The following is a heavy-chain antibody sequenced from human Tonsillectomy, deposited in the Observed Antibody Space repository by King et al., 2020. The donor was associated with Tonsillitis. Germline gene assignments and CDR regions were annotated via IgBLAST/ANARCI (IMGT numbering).Heavy chain of an antibody. V-gene: IGHV3-48*03. D-gene: IGHD3-22*01. J-gene: IGHJ6*02. CDR3: ARENSSSGFYYYGMDV. Sequence: VQLVESGGGLVQPGVSLTLSCAASGFTFSNYEMNWVRQAPGKRLEWVSYITSSGSKIYYADSVKGRFTISRDNAKNTLSLQMNSLRAEDTAVYYCARENSSSGFYYYGMDVWGQGTTVTVSS. CDR1: GFTFSNYE. CDR2: ITSSGSKI.